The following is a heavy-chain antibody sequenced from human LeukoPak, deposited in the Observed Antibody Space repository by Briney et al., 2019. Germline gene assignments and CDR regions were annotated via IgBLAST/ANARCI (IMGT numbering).Heavy chain of an antibody. CDR1: GGSFSGYY. CDR2: INHSGST. V-gene: IGHV4-34*01. D-gene: IGHD7-27*01. J-gene: IGHJ4*02. Sequence: SETLSLTCAVYGGSFSGYYWSWIRQPPGKRLEWIGEINHSGSTNYNPSLKSRVTISVDTSKNQFSLKVSSVTAADTAVYSCARARARPGDRYDYWGQGTLVTVSS. CDR3: ARARARPGDRYDY.